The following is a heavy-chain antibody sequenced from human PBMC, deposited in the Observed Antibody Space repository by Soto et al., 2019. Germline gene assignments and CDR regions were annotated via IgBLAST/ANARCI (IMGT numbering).Heavy chain of an antibody. J-gene: IGHJ6*04. V-gene: IGHV1-8*02. CDR3: ARGANVLLWFGEPDV. D-gene: IGHD3-10*01. Sequence: GAPVKVSCKASGYTFTSYSICWVRQAPGQGLEWMGWMNPYSGNTGYAQKFQGRVTMTRNTSISTAYMELSSLRSEDTAVYYCARGANVLLWFGEPDVWGKGTTVTVSS. CDR2: MNPYSGNT. CDR1: GYTFTSYS.